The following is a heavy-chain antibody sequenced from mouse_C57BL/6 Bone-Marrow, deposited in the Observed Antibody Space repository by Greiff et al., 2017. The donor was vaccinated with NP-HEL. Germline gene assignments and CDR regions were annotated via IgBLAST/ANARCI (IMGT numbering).Heavy chain of an antibody. CDR3: AREVLYEGYSYIDY. J-gene: IGHJ2*01. CDR1: GYTFTSYG. Sequence: VQLQQPGAELARPGASVKLSCKASGYTFTSYGISWVKQRTGQGLEWIGEIYPRSGNTYYNEKFKGKATLTADKSSSTAYMELRSLTSEDSAVYFCAREVLYEGYSYIDYWGQGTTLTVSP. D-gene: IGHD2-3*01. V-gene: IGHV1-81*01. CDR2: IYPRSGNT.